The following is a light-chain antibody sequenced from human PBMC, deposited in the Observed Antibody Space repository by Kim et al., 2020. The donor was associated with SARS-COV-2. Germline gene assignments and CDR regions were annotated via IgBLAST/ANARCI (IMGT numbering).Light chain of an antibody. CDR2: GKN. Sequence: VAVGQTIRITCQGSSIRSYYGTWYQKKPRPAPILVNYGKNNRPSRIPGRFSGSSSGNTASLTITGTQADDEADYYCNSRNSNDNVVFGGGTQLTVL. V-gene: IGLV3-19*01. J-gene: IGLJ2*01. CDR3: NSRNSNDNVV. CDR1: SIRSYY.